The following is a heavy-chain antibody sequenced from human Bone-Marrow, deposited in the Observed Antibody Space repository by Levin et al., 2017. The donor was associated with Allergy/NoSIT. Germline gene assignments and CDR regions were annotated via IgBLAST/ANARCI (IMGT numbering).Heavy chain of an antibody. D-gene: IGHD3-22*01. CDR3: ARDVNYYDSSGFYWYFDL. J-gene: IGHJ2*01. V-gene: IGHV1-69*04. Sequence: KISCKASGGTFSSYTISWVRQAPGQGLEWMGRIIPILGIANYAQKFQGRVTITADKSTSTAYMELSSLRSEDTAVYYCARDVNYYDSSGFYWYFDLWGRGTLVTVSS. CDR2: IIPILGIA. CDR1: GGTFSSYT.